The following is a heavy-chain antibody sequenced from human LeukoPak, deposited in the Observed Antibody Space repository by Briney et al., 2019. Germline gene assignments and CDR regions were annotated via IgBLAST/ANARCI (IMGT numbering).Heavy chain of an antibody. CDR1: GYTFTSYD. Sequence: ASVKVSCKASGYTFTSYDINWVRQATGQGLEWMGWMNPNSGNTGYAQKFQGRVTMTRNTSISTAYMELSSLRSEDTAVYYCARGGRAARRYYYYMDVWGKGTTVTVS. V-gene: IGHV1-8*01. CDR3: ARGGRAARRYYYYMDV. J-gene: IGHJ6*03. CDR2: MNPNSGNT. D-gene: IGHD6-6*01.